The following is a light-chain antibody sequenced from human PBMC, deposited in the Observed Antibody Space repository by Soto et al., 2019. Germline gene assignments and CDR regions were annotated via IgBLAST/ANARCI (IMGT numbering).Light chain of an antibody. CDR2: SAF. Sequence: IQLTQSPSSLSASVGDRVTVTCRASQDINKFLAWFQQKPGKAPNLLIFSAFTLQSAVPSRFSGGGSGTDFTLTIDSLQPEDFATYYCQQLKTYPYTFGQGTKLEIK. J-gene: IGKJ2*01. CDR1: QDINKF. V-gene: IGKV1-9*01. CDR3: QQLKTYPYT.